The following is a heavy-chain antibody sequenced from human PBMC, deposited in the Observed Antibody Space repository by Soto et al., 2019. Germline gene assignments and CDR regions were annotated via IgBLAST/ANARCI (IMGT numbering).Heavy chain of an antibody. CDR2: ISYDGSNK. CDR1: GCTFSSYG. CDR3: AKPYYDSSGYLFDY. D-gene: IGHD3-22*01. Sequence: PGGSLRLSCAASGCTFSSYGMRWIRQAPGKGLEWVEVISYDGSNKYYADSVKGRFTISRDNSKNTLYLQMNSLRAEDTAVYYCAKPYYDSSGYLFDYWGQGTLVTVSS. V-gene: IGHV3-30*18. J-gene: IGHJ4*02.